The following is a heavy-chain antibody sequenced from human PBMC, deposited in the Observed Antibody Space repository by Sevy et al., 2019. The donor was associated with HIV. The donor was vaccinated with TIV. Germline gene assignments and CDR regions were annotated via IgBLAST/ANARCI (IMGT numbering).Heavy chain of an antibody. Sequence: GGSLRLSCAASGFTFGSYSMNWVRQAPGKGLEWVSSISSTSSYIYYADSVKGRFTISRDNAKNSLYLQMNSLRAEDTAVYYCARSERISYASDIWGQGTMVTVSS. D-gene: IGHD3-3*01. V-gene: IGHV3-21*01. CDR3: ARSERISYASDI. CDR1: GFTFGSYS. CDR2: ISSTSSYI. J-gene: IGHJ3*02.